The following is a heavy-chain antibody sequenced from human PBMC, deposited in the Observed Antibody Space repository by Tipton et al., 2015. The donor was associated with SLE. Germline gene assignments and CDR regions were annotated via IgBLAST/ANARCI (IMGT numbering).Heavy chain of an antibody. V-gene: IGHV4-39*07. CDR2: IYYSGST. CDR1: GGSISSSSYY. D-gene: IGHD3-22*01. Sequence: TLSLTCAVSGGSISSSSYYWDWIRQPPGKGLEWIGSIYYSGSTYYNPSLKSRVTISVDKSKNQFYLKLSSVTAADTAVYYCSTYGYYYDSSGYYRDAFDIWGQGTMVTVS. J-gene: IGHJ3*02. CDR3: STYGYYYDSSGYYRDAFDI.